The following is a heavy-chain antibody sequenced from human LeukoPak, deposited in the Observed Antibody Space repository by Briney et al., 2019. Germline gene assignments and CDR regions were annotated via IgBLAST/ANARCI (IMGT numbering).Heavy chain of an antibody. V-gene: IGHV4-39*01. Sequence: SETLSLTCTVSGGSISSSSYYWGWIRQPPGKGLERIGSIYYSGSTYYNPSLKSRVTISVDTSKNQFSLKLSSVTAADTAVYYCITVYDSSGYYYLQWGQGTLVTVSS. D-gene: IGHD3-22*01. CDR2: IYYSGST. J-gene: IGHJ4*02. CDR3: ITVYDSSGYYYLQ. CDR1: GGSISSSSYY.